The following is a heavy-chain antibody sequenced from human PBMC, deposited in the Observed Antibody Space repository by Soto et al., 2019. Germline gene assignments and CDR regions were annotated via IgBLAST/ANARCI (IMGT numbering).Heavy chain of an antibody. CDR3: ACIFSGGYGYGFYYYGMDV. Sequence: SSETLPLTCTVSGGSISSSSYYWGWIRQPPGKGLEWIGSIYYSGSTYYNPSLKSRVTISVDTSKNQFSLKLSSVTAADTAVYYCACIFSGGYGYGFYYYGMDVWGQGTTVT. V-gene: IGHV4-39*01. CDR2: IYYSGST. CDR1: GGSISSSSYY. D-gene: IGHD5-18*01. J-gene: IGHJ6*02.